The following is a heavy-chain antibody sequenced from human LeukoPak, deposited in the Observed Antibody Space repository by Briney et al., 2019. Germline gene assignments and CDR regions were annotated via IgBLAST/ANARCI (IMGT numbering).Heavy chain of an antibody. V-gene: IGHV3-21*04. D-gene: IGHD5-12*01. J-gene: IGHJ4*02. CDR1: GFTFSSYT. CDR3: ARANRYDLYFDY. CDR2: ISSSSGYI. Sequence: PGGSLRLSCAASGFTFSSYTMNWVRQAPGKGLEWVSSISSSSGYIYYADSVKGRFTISRDNAKNSLYLQMNSLRAEDTAVYYCARANRYDLYFDYWGQGTLVTVSS.